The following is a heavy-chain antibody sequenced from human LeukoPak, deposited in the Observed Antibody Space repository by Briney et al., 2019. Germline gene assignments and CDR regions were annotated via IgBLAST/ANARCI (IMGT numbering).Heavy chain of an antibody. CDR3: ARDKNSGECVSNSCYGVWPLDI. V-gene: IGHV1-69*05. J-gene: IGHJ3*02. Sequence: SVKVSCKASGGTFSINAITWVRQAPGQGLEWMGGIIPMSETPKYTQKFQGRVTIATDESTNTAYMELSSLRSEDTAVYYCARDKNSGECVSNSCYGVWPLDIRGQGTMVTVCS. CDR2: IIPMSETP. CDR1: GGTFSINA. D-gene: IGHD2-2*01.